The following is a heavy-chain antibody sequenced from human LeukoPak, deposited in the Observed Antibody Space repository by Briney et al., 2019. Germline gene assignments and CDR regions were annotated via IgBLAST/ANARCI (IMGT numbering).Heavy chain of an antibody. J-gene: IGHJ4*02. D-gene: IGHD6-19*01. Sequence: PSETLSLTCTVSGGSISSYYWSWIRQPPGKGLEWIGYIYYSGSTNFNPSLKSRVTISVDTSKNQFSLKLSSVTAADTAVYYCARGPIAVAGRIDYWGQGTLVTVSS. CDR1: GGSISSYY. CDR2: IYYSGST. CDR3: ARGPIAVAGRIDY. V-gene: IGHV4-59*01.